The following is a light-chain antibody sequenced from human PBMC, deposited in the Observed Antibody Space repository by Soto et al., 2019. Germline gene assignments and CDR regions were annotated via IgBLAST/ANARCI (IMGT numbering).Light chain of an antibody. V-gene: IGKV1-5*03. J-gene: IGKJ1*01. Sequence: IQMTQSPSSLSGSVGDRVSITCRASQTISSWLAWYQPKPGKAPKLLIYKASTLKSGVPSRFSGSGSGTEFTLTISSLQPDDFATYYCQHYNSYSEAFGQGTKVDVK. CDR2: KAS. CDR3: QHYNSYSEA. CDR1: QTISSW.